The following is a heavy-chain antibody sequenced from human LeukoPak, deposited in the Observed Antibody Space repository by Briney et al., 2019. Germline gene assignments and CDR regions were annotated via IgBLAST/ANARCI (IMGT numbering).Heavy chain of an antibody. Sequence: GGSLRLSCVASGVTLSNYAMSWARQAPGKGLEWVSSISSSSSYTYYADSVKGRFTISRDNAKNSPYLQMNSLRAEDTAVYYCARGDDYGDYVFDYWGQGTLVTVSS. CDR2: ISSSSSYT. J-gene: IGHJ4*02. CDR3: ARGDDYGDYVFDY. CDR1: GVTLSNYA. V-gene: IGHV3-21*01. D-gene: IGHD4-17*01.